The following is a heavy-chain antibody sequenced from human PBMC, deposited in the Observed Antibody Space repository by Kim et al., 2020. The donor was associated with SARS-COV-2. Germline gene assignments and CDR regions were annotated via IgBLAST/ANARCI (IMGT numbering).Heavy chain of an antibody. J-gene: IGHJ6*01. CDR1: GFTFSSYG. Sequence: GGSLRLSCAASGFTFSSYGMHWVRQAPGKGLEWVAVISYDGSNKYYADSVKGRFTISRDNSKNTLYLQMNSLRAEDTAVYYCAKDLPTVTTSPYGMDVWRRGATV. CDR3: AKDLPTVTTSPYGMDV. D-gene: IGHD4-4*01. CDR2: ISYDGSNK. V-gene: IGHV3-30*18.